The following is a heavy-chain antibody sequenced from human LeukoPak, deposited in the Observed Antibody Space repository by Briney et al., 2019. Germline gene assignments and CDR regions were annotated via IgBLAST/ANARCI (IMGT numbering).Heavy chain of an antibody. CDR3: ARYPHYYGSGSYGYFDY. V-gene: IGHV4-4*07. CDR2: IYTSGST. J-gene: IGHJ4*02. Sequence: SETLSLTCTVSGGSISSYYWSWIRQPAGKGLEWIGRIYTSGSTNYNPSLKSRVTMSVDTSKNQFSLKLSSVTAADTAVYYCARYPHYYGSGSYGYFDYWGQGTLVTVSS. D-gene: IGHD3-10*01. CDR1: GGSISSYY.